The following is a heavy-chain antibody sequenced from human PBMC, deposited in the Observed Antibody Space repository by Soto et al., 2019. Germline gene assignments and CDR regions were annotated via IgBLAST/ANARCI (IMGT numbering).Heavy chain of an antibody. CDR3: AKDVVGIAGRRGGFDY. CDR2: TGGSGSST. D-gene: IGHD6-6*01. CDR1: GFTFSNYA. Sequence: EVQLLESGGGLVQPGGSLRLSCAATGFTFSNYAMSWVRQAPGKGLEWVSSTGGSGSSTYYADSVEGRFTISRDNSKNTLYLQMNSLIAEDTAVYYCAKDVVGIAGRRGGFDYWGQGALVTVSS. V-gene: IGHV3-23*01. J-gene: IGHJ4*02.